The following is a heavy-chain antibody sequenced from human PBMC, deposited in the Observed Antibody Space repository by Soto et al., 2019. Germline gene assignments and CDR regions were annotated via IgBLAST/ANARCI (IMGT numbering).Heavy chain of an antibody. CDR1: GFTFSKYR. Sequence: GGSLRLSCAASGFTFSKYRMNWVRQAPGKGLEWVSYISSSSSTIYYADSVKGRFTISRDNAKNSLFLQMNSLRPEDTALYYCAKDMKWGGMTTIHYFDSWGQGTLVTVSS. CDR3: AKDMKWGGMTTIHYFDS. CDR2: ISSSSSTI. D-gene: IGHD4-17*01. J-gene: IGHJ4*02. V-gene: IGHV3-48*04.